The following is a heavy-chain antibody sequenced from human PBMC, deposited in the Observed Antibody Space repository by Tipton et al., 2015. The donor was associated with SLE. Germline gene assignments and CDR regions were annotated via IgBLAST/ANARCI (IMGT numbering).Heavy chain of an antibody. CDR3: ARDSSSWSCYGMDV. Sequence: TLSLTCAVYGGPFNGYYWSGVRQPPGKGLEWLGEINHSGSTTYNPSLKSRVTISVDTSKKQFSLKLSSVTAAVTAVYYCARDSSSWSCYGMDVWGQGTTVTVSS. CDR2: INHSGST. D-gene: IGHD6-13*01. CDR1: GGPFNGYY. V-gene: IGHV4-34*01. J-gene: IGHJ6*02.